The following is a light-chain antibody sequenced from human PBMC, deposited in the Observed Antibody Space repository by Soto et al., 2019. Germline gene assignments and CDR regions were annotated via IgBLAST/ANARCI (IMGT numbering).Light chain of an antibody. CDR3: SSYTSSSTRV. CDR1: RSDVGAYNY. Sequence: QSALTQPASVSGSPGQSITISCTGTRSDVGAYNYVSWYQQHPGKAPKLMIYDVSNRPSGVSNRFSGSKSGNTASLTISGLQAEDEADYYCSSYTSSSTRVFGTGTKVTVL. J-gene: IGLJ1*01. V-gene: IGLV2-14*01. CDR2: DVS.